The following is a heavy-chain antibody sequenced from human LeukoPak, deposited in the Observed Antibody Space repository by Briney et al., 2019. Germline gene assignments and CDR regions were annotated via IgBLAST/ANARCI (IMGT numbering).Heavy chain of an antibody. J-gene: IGHJ4*02. CDR2: ISGSGTST. D-gene: IGHD6-19*01. Sequence: GGSLRLSCAASGFTFSSYAMSWVRQAPGKGLEWVSAISGSGTSTYYADSVKGRFTISRDNSKNTLYLQMNSLRAEDTAVFYCAKEKEGYSSGWYVDSWGQGTLVTVSS. V-gene: IGHV3-23*01. CDR1: GFTFSSYA. CDR3: AKEKEGYSSGWYVDS.